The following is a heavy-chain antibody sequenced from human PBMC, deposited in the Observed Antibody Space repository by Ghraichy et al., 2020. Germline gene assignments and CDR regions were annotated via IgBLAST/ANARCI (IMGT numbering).Heavy chain of an antibody. CDR2: IKVKSDGGAT. Sequence: GGSLRLSCAVSGFTFSNAWMSWVRQVPGKGLEWVARIKVKSDGGATDYAAPVKGRFTISRDDSKNTLYLQINSLQTEDTAMYYCVTGRICIGDCYSGPLDRWGQGTLVTVSS. J-gene: IGHJ5*02. V-gene: IGHV3-15*01. CDR1: GFTFSNAW. CDR3: VTGRICIGDCYSGPLDR. D-gene: IGHD2-21*02.